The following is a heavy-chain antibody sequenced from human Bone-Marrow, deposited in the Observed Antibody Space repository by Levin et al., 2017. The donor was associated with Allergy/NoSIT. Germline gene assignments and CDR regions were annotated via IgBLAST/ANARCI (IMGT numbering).Heavy chain of an antibody. D-gene: IGHD1-26*01. CDR1: GFTFSRYS. V-gene: IGHV3-48*01. CDR3: AQSGTYTWVDS. J-gene: IGHJ5*01. Sequence: LLLTCAASGFTFSRYSMNWVRQAPGKGLEWVSYISGSSNTIYYADSVKGRFSISRDNAKNSLYLQMNNLRAEDTAVYYCAQSGTYTWVDSWGHGTLVTVSS. CDR2: ISGSSNTI.